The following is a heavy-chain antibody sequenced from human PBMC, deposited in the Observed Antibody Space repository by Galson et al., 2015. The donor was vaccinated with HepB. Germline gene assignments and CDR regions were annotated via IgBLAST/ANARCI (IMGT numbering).Heavy chain of an antibody. D-gene: IGHD3-3*01. V-gene: IGHV4-61*01. CDR1: GGSVSSGSYY. J-gene: IGHJ6*02. CDR2: ISYSGTT. CDR3: ARVWFLEWVFRGSAGPYGMDV. Sequence: ETLSLTCTVSGGSVSSGSYYWSWIRQPPGRGLEWIGYISYSGTTNYNPSLKSRVTISVDTSKNQFSLKLTSVAAADTAVYYCARVWFLEWVFRGSAGPYGMDVWGQGTTVTVSS.